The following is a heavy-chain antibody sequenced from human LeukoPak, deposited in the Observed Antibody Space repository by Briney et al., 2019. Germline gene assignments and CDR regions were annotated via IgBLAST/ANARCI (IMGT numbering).Heavy chain of an antibody. V-gene: IGHV4-34*01. CDR1: GGSFSGYY. CDR2: INLSGST. CDR3: AKGADVATYYDFWSGYPHDAFDI. J-gene: IGHJ3*02. Sequence: SETLSLTCAVYGGSFSGYYWSWIRQPPGKGLEWIGEINLSGSTNYNPSLKSRVTISVDTSKNQFSLKLSSVTAADTAVYYCAKGADVATYYDFWSGYPHDAFDIWGQGTMVTVSS. D-gene: IGHD3-3*01.